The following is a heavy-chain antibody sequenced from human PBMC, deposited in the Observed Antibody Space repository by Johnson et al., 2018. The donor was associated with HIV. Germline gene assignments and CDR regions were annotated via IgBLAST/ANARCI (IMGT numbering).Heavy chain of an antibody. J-gene: IGHJ3*02. CDR3: ARFPPGERDDAFDI. CDR1: GFTFSSYA. V-gene: IGHV3-30-3*01. D-gene: IGHD1-1*01. Sequence: MLLVESGGGVVQPGRSLRLSCAASGFTFSSYAMHWVRQAPGKGLEWVAVISYDGSNKYYADSVKGRFTISRDNSKNTLYLQMNSLRAEDTAVYYCARFPPGERDDAFDIWGQGTMVTVSS. CDR2: ISYDGSNK.